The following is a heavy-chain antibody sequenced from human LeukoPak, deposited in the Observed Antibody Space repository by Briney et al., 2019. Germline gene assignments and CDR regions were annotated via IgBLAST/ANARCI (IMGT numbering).Heavy chain of an antibody. CDR2: ISYDGSNK. CDR3: ARDWSDPGIAVAGTAPSDY. D-gene: IGHD6-19*01. J-gene: IGHJ4*02. V-gene: IGHV3-30*04. CDR1: GFTFSSYA. Sequence: GGSLRLSCAASGFTFSSYAMHWVRQAPGKGLEWVAVISYDGSNKYYADSVKGRFTISRDNSKNTLYLQMNSLRAEDTAVYYSARDWSDPGIAVAGTAPSDYWGQGTLVTVSS.